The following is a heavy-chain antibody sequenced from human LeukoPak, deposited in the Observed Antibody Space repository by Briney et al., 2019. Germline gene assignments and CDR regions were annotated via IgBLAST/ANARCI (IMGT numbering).Heavy chain of an antibody. CDR2: IYHSGST. CDR1: GGSISSGGYY. J-gene: IGHJ5*02. V-gene: IGHV4-30-2*01. CDR3: AREPMVRGVIPFDP. D-gene: IGHD3-10*01. Sequence: PSETLSLTCTVSGGSISSGGYYWSWIRQPPGKGLEWIGYIYHSGSTYYNPSLKSRVTISVDRSKDQFSLKLSSVTAADTAVYYCAREPMVRGVIPFDPWGQGTLVTVSS.